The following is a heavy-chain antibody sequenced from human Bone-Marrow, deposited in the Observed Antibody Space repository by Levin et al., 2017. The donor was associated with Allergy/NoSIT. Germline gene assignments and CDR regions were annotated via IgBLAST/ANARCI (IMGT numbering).Heavy chain of an antibody. D-gene: IGHD2/OR15-2a*01. J-gene: IGHJ6*02. CDR2: MSGTTGSH. Sequence: LSLTCAASGFTFDDYAMHWVRQAPGKGLEWVSAMSGTTGSHYYADSVKGRFTISRDSSKNTLFLQMDSLRVEDTATYYCAKGTTVYFYYNGMDAWGQGTTVTVFS. V-gene: IGHV3-23*01. CDR3: AKGTTVYFYYNGMDA. CDR1: GFTFDDYA.